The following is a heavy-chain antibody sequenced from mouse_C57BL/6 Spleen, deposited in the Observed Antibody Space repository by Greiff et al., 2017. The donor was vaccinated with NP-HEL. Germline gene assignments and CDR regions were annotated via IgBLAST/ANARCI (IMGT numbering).Heavy chain of an antibody. CDR1: GYAFSSYW. D-gene: IGHD1-1*01. CDR3: ARGGYYGSSYPGWFAY. V-gene: IGHV1-80*01. CDR2: IYPGDGDT. J-gene: IGHJ3*01. Sequence: QVQLQQSGAELVKPGASVKISCKASGYAFSSYWMNWVKQRPGKGLEWIGQIYPGDGDTNYNGKFKGKATLTADKSSSTAYMQLSSLTSEDSAVYVCARGGYYGSSYPGWFAYWGQGTLVTVSA.